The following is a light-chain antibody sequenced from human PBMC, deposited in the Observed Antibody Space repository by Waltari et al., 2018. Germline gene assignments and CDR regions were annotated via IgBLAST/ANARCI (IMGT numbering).Light chain of an antibody. CDR2: DAS. CDR1: HSIRSY. Sequence: DIQMTQSPSSLSASVGDRVTITCRASHSIRSYVNWYHQKPGKAPKVLIYDASTLESGVPSRFSGSGSGTDFTLTISSLQPEDFATYYCQQSYSSPQITFGQGTRLEIK. J-gene: IGKJ5*01. V-gene: IGKV1-39*01. CDR3: QQSYSSPQIT.